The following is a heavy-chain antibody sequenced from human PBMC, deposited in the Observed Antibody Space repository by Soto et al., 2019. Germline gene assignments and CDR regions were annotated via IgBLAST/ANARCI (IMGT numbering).Heavy chain of an antibody. CDR1: GDSISSSY. CDR3: ARLYPYYDFLTGSQMFACDI. D-gene: IGHD3-9*01. CDR2: IYYTGST. Sequence: PSETLSLTCTVSGDSISSSYWSWLRQSPGKGLEWIGYIYYTGSTNYNPSLKGRVTISVDTSKKQFSLKLTSVTAADTAVFFCARLYPYYDFLTGSQMFACDIWGQGTMVTVS. V-gene: IGHV4-59*01. J-gene: IGHJ3*02.